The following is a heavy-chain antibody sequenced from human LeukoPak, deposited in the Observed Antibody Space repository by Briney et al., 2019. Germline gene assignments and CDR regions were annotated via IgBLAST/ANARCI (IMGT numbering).Heavy chain of an antibody. CDR2: INPNSGGT. Sequence: ASVKVSCKASGYTFTGYYMHWVRQAPGQGLEWMGRINPNSGGTNYAQKFQGRVTMTRDTSISTAHMELSRLRSDDTAVYYCARAADTAMVTGIDYWGQGTLVTVSS. CDR3: ARAADTAMVTGIDY. D-gene: IGHD5-18*01. CDR1: GYTFTGYY. V-gene: IGHV1-2*06. J-gene: IGHJ4*02.